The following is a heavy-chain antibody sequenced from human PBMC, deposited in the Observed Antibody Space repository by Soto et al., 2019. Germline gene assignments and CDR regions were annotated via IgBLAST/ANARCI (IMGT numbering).Heavy chain of an antibody. Sequence: SVKVSCKSSGGTFSSYTISWVRQAPGQGLEWMGRIIPILGIANYAQKFQGRVTITADKSTSTAYMELSSLRSEDTAVYYCARGYRYSSGWQRFDAFDIWGQGTMVTVSS. J-gene: IGHJ3*02. CDR3: ARGYRYSSGWQRFDAFDI. CDR1: GGTFSSYT. CDR2: IIPILGIA. V-gene: IGHV1-69*02. D-gene: IGHD6-19*01.